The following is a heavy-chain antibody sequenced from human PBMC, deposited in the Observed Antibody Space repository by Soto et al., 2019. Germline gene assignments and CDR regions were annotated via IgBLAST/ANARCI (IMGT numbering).Heavy chain of an antibody. V-gene: IGHV1-18*01. D-gene: IGHD3-10*01. CDR3: ARDHPSVSYGINDAFDI. Sequence: ASVKVSCKASGYTFTSYGISWVRQAPGQGLEWMGWISAYNGNTNYAQKLQGRVTMTTDTSTSTAYMELRSLRSDDTAVYYCARDHPSVSYGINDAFDIWGQGTMVTVSS. CDR1: GYTFTSYG. J-gene: IGHJ3*02. CDR2: ISAYNGNT.